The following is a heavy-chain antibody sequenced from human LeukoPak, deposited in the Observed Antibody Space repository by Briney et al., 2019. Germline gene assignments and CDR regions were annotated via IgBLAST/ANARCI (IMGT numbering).Heavy chain of an antibody. CDR1: GFTFSSYA. Sequence: GGSLRLSCAASGFTFSSYAMSWVRQAPGKRLEWVSAISGSGGSTYYTDSVKGRFTISRDNSKNTLYLQMNSLRAEDTAVYYCAKTDRITIFGVVTEFFDYWGQGTLVTVSS. D-gene: IGHD3-3*01. CDR3: AKTDRITIFGVVTEFFDY. CDR2: ISGSGGST. V-gene: IGHV3-23*01. J-gene: IGHJ4*02.